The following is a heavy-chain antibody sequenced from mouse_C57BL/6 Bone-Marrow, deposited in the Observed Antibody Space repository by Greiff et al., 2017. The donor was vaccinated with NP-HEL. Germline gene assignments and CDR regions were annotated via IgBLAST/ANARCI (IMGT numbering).Heavy chain of an antibody. D-gene: IGHD2-3*01. V-gene: IGHV10-3*01. J-gene: IGHJ4*01. Sequence: EVKLVESGGGLVQPKGSLKLSCAASGFTFNTYAMHWVRQAPGKGLEWVARIRSKSSNYATYYADSVKDRFTISRDDSQSMLYLQMNNLKTEDTAMYYCVGGLLPPYCYAMDYWGQGTSVTVSS. CDR3: VGGLLPPYCYAMDY. CDR1: GFTFNTYA. CDR2: IRSKSSNYAT.